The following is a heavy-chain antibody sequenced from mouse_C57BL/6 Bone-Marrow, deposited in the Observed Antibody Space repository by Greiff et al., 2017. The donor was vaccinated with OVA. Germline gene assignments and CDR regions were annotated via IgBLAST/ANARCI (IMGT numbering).Heavy chain of an antibody. CDR2: IHPNSGST. CDR3: ARSGGNSYAMDY. CDR1: GYTFTSYW. D-gene: IGHD2-1*01. J-gene: IGHJ4*01. Sequence: QVQLQQPGAELVKPGASVKLSCKASGYTFTSYWMHWVKQRPGQGLEWIGMIHPNSGSTNYNEKFKSKATLTVDKSSSTAYMQLSSLTSEDSAVYYGARSGGNSYAMDYWGQGTSVTVSS. V-gene: IGHV1-64*01.